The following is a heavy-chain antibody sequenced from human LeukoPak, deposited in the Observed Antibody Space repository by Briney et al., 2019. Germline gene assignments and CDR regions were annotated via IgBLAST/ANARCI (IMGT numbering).Heavy chain of an antibody. D-gene: IGHD5-18*01. CDR3: ARDRRGYSFSS. V-gene: IGHV1-69*06. J-gene: IGHJ4*02. CDR1: GGTFSSYA. CDR2: IIPIFGTA. Sequence: ASVKVSCKASGGTFSSYAISWVRQAPGQGLEWMGGIIPIFGTANYAQKFQGRVTITADKSTSTAYMELSSLRSEDTAVYYCARDRRGYSFSSWGQGTLVTVSS.